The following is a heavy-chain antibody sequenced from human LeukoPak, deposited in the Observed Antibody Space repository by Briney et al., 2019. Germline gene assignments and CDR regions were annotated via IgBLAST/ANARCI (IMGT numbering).Heavy chain of an antibody. D-gene: IGHD3-22*01. J-gene: IGHJ4*02. CDR1: GGSFSGYY. CDR2: INHSGST. CDR3: AGGQGSSGYYSDY. V-gene: IGHV4-34*01. Sequence: SETLSLTCAVYGGSFSGYYWSWIRQPPGKGLEWIGEINHSGSTNYNPSLKSRVTISVDTSKNQFSLKLSSVTAADTAVYYCAGGQGSSGYYSDYWGQGILVTVSS.